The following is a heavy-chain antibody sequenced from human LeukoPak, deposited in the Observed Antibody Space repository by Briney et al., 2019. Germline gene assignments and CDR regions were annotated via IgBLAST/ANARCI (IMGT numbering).Heavy chain of an antibody. D-gene: IGHD2/OR15-2a*01. CDR1: GYTFTGYY. V-gene: IGHV1-2*06. CDR2: INPNSGGT. CDR3: ASDRIALSLYYCDY. Sequence: AAVKVSCKASGYTFTGYYMHWVRQAPGQGLDWMGRINPNSGGTNYAQKFQGRVTMTRNTSISTAYMELSRLRSDDTAVYYCASDRIALSLYYCDYWGQGTLVTVSS. J-gene: IGHJ4*02.